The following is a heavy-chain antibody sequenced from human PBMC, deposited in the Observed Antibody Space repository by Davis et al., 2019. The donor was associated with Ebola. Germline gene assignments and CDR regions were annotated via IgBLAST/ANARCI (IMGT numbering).Heavy chain of an antibody. CDR3: ARTYSPLEENSQLLYPNVQAFDI. D-gene: IGHD2-2*02. CDR2: IYYSGST. V-gene: IGHV4-59*01. CDR1: GGSISSYY. J-gene: IGHJ3*02. Sequence: PSETLSLTCTVSGGSISSYYWSWIRQPPGKGLEWIGYIYYSGSTNYNPSLKSRVTISVDTSKNQFSLKLSSVTAADTAVYYCARTYSPLEENSQLLYPNVQAFDIWGQGTMVTVSS.